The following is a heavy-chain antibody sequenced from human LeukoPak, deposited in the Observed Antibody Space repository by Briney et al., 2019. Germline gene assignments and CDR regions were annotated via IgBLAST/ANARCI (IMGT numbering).Heavy chain of an antibody. CDR3: STRDQSRTDVVPPDD. D-gene: IGHD5-24*01. CDR1: GASVSSDNW. CDR2: IHQRGNT. J-gene: IGHJ4*02. Sequence: SETLSLTCVVSGASVSSDNWWTWVRQPPGKGLEWIGEIHQRGNTNYNPSLMGRVTISIDKSRNYLSLNLRYVTAADTAVYYCSTRDQSRTDVVPPDDWGQGILVTVSS. V-gene: IGHV4/OR15-8*02.